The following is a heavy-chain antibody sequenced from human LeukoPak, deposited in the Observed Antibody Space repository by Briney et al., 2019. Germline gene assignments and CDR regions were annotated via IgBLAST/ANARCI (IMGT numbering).Heavy chain of an antibody. CDR3: ARGGGDQYYFDY. D-gene: IGHD2-21*02. V-gene: IGHV3-30*04. CDR1: GFTFSSYA. CDR2: ISYDGSNK. J-gene: IGHJ4*02. Sequence: PGRSLRLSCAASGFTFSSYAMHWVRQAPGKGLEWVAVISYDGSNKYYADSVKGRFTISRDNSKNTLYLQMNSLRAEDTAVYYCARGGGDQYYFDYWGQGTLVTVSS.